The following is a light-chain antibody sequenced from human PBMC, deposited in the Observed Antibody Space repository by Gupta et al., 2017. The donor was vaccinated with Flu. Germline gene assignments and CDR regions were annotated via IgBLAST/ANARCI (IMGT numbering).Light chain of an antibody. V-gene: IGKV1-5*03. J-gene: IGKJ1*01. CDR3: LQDTTESWT. CDR2: KVS. CDR1: HTISSW. Sequence: PPSLPASEGALVSIPCLSTHTISSWLPWSQPEPGKAPKLPLYKVSRLERGVPAQFRGRGSGTEFTRTIRRLQPDDFATYFGLQDTTESWTFGQGTKVELK.